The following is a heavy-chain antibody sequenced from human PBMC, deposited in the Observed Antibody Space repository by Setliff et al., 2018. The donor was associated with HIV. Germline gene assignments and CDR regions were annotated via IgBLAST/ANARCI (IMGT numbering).Heavy chain of an antibody. Sequence: PSETLSLTCSVFRGSLSSGGYYWSWIRQHQGKGLEWIGYSYHSGSPSYNTSLKSRTTISVDTSKNEFSLKLSSVTAADTAVYYCARMGAARPLYYYGMDVWGRGTTVTVSS. J-gene: IGHJ6*02. CDR2: SYHSGSP. V-gene: IGHV4-31*03. D-gene: IGHD6-6*01. CDR3: ARMGAARPLYYYGMDV. CDR1: RGSLSSGGYY.